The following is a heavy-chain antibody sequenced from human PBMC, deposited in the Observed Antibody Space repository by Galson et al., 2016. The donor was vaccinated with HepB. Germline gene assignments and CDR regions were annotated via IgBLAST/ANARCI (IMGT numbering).Heavy chain of an antibody. CDR1: GFTFSSYG. CDR3: AKGGLEMAWD. V-gene: IGHV3-30*18. J-gene: IGHJ4*02. D-gene: IGHD5-24*01. Sequence: SLSLSCAASGFTFSSYGMSWVRQAPGQGLEWVAGISFDGNTSYYADSVKGRFTISRDNSKNMFYLQMNSLRPEDTAVYYCAKGGLEMAWDWGQGTLVTVSS. CDR2: ISFDGNTS.